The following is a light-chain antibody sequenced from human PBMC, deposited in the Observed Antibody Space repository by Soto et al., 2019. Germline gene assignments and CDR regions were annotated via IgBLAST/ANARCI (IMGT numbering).Light chain of an antibody. V-gene: IGKV3-11*01. CDR2: DTS. Sequence: EIVLTQSPATLSLSPGESATLSCRASQPVSNYLAWYQQKPGQAPRLLIYDTSNRATGIPARFSGSGSGTDFTLTISSLEPEDFAVYYCQQRSNWLTFGGGSKVEI. CDR3: QQRSNWLT. J-gene: IGKJ4*01. CDR1: QPVSNY.